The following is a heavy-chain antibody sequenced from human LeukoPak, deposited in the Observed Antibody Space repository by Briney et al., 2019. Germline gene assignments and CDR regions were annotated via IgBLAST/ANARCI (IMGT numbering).Heavy chain of an antibody. J-gene: IGHJ3*02. CDR2: IYTSGST. CDR3: ARSQGIVVVPAAIQEGDAFDI. Sequence: SETLSLTCTVSGGSISSYYWSWLRQPAGKGLEWIGRIYTSGSTNYNPSLKSRVTMSVDTSKNQFSLKLSSVTAADTAVYYCARSQGIVVVPAAIQEGDAFDIWGQGTMVTVSS. CDR1: GGSISSYY. D-gene: IGHD2-2*02. V-gene: IGHV4-4*07.